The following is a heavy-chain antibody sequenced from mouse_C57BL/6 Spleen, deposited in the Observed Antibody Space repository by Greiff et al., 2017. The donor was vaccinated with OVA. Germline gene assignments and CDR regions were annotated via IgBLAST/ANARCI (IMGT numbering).Heavy chain of an antibody. Sequence: QVQLQQSGAELAKPGASVKLSCKASGYTFTSYWMHWVKQRPGQGMEWIGYINPSSGYTKYNQKFKEKATLTADKSYSTAYMQLSSLTDEDSAVYYCARTTAYYIDYWGQGTTLTVSS. CDR2: INPSSGYT. J-gene: IGHJ2*01. CDR3: ARTTAYYIDY. V-gene: IGHV1-7*01. D-gene: IGHD1-2*01. CDR1: GYTFTSYW.